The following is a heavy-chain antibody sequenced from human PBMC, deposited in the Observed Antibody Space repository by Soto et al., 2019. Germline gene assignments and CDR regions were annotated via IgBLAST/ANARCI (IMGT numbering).Heavy chain of an antibody. J-gene: IGHJ4*02. CDR2: TYYRSKWNY. CDR3: AGGTAPAGLGF. D-gene: IGHD5-18*01. CDR1: GDSVSSYSGA. V-gene: IGHV6-1*01. Sequence: SQTLSLTCAISGDSVSSYSGAWNWIRQSPSRGLEWLGRTYYRSKWNYDYAVSVKGRITISADTSENQFSLHLNSVTPDDTAVYFCAGGTAPAGLGFWGQGTLVTVSS.